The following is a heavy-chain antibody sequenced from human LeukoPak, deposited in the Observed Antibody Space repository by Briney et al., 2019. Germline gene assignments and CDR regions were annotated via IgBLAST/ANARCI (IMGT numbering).Heavy chain of an antibody. CDR2: INHSGST. V-gene: IGHV4-34*01. D-gene: IGHD2-21*01. J-gene: IGHJ4*02. CDR1: GGSFSGYY. CDR3: ARGGDRDFDY. Sequence: SETLSLTCAVYGGSFSGYYWSWIRQPPGKGLEWIGEINHSGSTNYNPSLKSRVTISVDTSKNQFSLKVSSVTAADTAVYYCARGGDRDFDYWGQGTLVTVSS.